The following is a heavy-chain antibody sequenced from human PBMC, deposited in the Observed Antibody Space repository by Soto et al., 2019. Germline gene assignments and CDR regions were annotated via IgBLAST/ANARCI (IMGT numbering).Heavy chain of an antibody. D-gene: IGHD6-19*01. CDR1: DYTFTSYG. CDR3: ARDRRSYSRGCYWNFDL. Sequence: ASVKVSCKASDYTFTSYGSSGVRQAPGEGLEWMGWISGDNGYTTYAESFQGRVTMTRDTATSTAYMELRSLRSDDTAVYYCARDRRSYSRGCYWNFDLWGRGTLVTVSS. J-gene: IGHJ2*01. V-gene: IGHV1-18*01. CDR2: ISGDNGYT.